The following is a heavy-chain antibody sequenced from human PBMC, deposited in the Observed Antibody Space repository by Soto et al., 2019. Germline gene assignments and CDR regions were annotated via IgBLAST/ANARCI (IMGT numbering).Heavy chain of an antibody. J-gene: IGHJ4*02. V-gene: IGHV3-30*18. D-gene: IGHD6-13*01. Sequence: GGSLRLSCAASGFTFSSYGMHWVRQAPGKGLEWVAVISYDGSNKYYADSVKGRFTISRDNSKNTLYLQMNSLRAEDTAVYYCAKDLNAHSSSTTLDYWGQGTLVTVSS. CDR3: AKDLNAHSSSTTLDY. CDR2: ISYDGSNK. CDR1: GFTFSSYG.